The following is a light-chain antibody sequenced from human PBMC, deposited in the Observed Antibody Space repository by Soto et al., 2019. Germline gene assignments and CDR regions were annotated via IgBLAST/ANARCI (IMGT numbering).Light chain of an antibody. Sequence: EIVLTHSPATLSLSPGGGAPLXGRASQSVSTYLAWYQQKPGQAPRLLIYDASNRATGIPARFSGSGSGTDFTLTISSLEPEDFAVYYCQQRSNWLTFGGGTKVDIK. CDR2: DAS. V-gene: IGKV3-11*01. CDR1: QSVSTY. CDR3: QQRSNWLT. J-gene: IGKJ4*01.